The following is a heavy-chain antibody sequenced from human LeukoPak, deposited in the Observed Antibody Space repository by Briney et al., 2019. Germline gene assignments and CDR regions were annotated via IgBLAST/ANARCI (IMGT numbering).Heavy chain of an antibody. J-gene: IGHJ4*02. V-gene: IGHV4-59*08. CDR2: IYYSGST. CDR3: ARIEVRGVIVDY. CDR1: GGSISSYY. Sequence: PSETLSLTCTVSGGSISSYYWSWIRQPPGKGLEWIGYIYYSGSTNYNPSLKSRVTISVDTSKNQFSLKLSSVTAADTAVYYCARIEVRGVIVDYWGQGTLVTVSS. D-gene: IGHD3-10*01.